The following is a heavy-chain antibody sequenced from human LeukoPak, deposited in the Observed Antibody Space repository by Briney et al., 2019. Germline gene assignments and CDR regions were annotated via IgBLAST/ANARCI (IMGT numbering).Heavy chain of an antibody. CDR2: INPNSGDT. Sequence: ASVKVSCKASGYTFTGYYMQWVRQAPGQGLEWMGWINPNSGDTNYAQKFQGRVTMTRDTSISTAYMDLSRLRSDDTAVYYCASGVGSVLPPTYYWGQGTLVTVSS. J-gene: IGHJ4*02. D-gene: IGHD2/OR15-2a*01. CDR3: ASGVGSVLPPTYY. V-gene: IGHV1-2*02. CDR1: GYTFTGYY.